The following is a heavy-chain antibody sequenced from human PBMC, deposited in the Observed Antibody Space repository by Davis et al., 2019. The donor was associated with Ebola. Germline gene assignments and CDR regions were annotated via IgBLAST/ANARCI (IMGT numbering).Heavy chain of an antibody. J-gene: IGHJ4*02. Sequence: LTRAASGFTFSSYGMHWVRPAPGKGLEWVAFIRYDGSNKYYADSVKGRFTISRDNSKNTLYLQMNSLRAEDTAVYYCAKDLGLMVYALGYWGQGTLVTVSS. V-gene: IGHV3-30*02. CDR2: IRYDGSNK. CDR3: AKDLGLMVYALGY. D-gene: IGHD2-8*01. CDR1: GFTFSSYG.